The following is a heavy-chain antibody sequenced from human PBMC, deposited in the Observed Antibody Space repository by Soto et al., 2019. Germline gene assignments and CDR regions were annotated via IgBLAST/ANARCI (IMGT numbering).Heavy chain of an antibody. CDR1: GLTFTDYW. V-gene: IGHV3-7*03. Sequence: RGSLRLSCVTYGLTFTDYWMSWVRQAPGKGLEWVANIKQDESEKNYLDSVKGRFTISRDNAKNSLYLQMNSLRAEDTAVYYCASDRFRGTYYLRGVTYFFEEWGQGA. D-gene: IGHD1-26*01. CDR2: IKQDESEK. CDR3: ASDRFRGTYYLRGVTYFFEE. J-gene: IGHJ4*02.